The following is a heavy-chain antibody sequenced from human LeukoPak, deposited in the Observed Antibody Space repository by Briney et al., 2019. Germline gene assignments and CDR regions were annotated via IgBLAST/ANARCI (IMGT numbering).Heavy chain of an antibody. J-gene: IGHJ6*03. CDR1: GGSISSYY. CDR3: ARQSVGYCSGGSCYAHYYYYMDV. Sequence: SETLSLTCTVSGGSISSYYWSWIRQPPGKGLEWIGRIYTSGSTNYNPSLKSRVTMSVDTSKNQFSLKLSSVTAADTAVYYCARQSVGYCSGGSCYAHYYYYMDVWGKGTTVTISS. V-gene: IGHV4-4*07. D-gene: IGHD2-15*01. CDR2: IYTSGST.